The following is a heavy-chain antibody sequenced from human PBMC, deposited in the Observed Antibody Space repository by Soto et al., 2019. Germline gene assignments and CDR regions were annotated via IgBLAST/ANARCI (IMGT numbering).Heavy chain of an antibody. CDR1: GYTFTDYY. Sequence: ASVKVSCKASGYTFTDYYIHWVRRAPGQGIEWMGWINPNSGGTNYAQKFQGRVTMTRDTSISTAYMELSRLRSDDTAAYYCARDTKLLDYYDGSGVVGAFDIWAQGTMVTVSS. CDR3: ARDTKLLDYYDGSGVVGAFDI. V-gene: IGHV1-2*02. D-gene: IGHD3-22*01. CDR2: INPNSGGT. J-gene: IGHJ3*02.